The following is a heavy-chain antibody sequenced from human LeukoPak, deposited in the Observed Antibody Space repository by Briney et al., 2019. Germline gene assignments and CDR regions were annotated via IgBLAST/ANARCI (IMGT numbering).Heavy chain of an antibody. Sequence: GGSLRLSCAVSGFTFSSYWMNWVRQAPGKGLEWVSAISGSGGSTYYADSVKGRFTISRDNSKNTLYLQMNSLRAEDTAVYYCAKHSSSWGNHDAFDIWGQGTMVTVSS. D-gene: IGHD6-13*01. V-gene: IGHV3-23*01. CDR1: GFTFSSYW. CDR2: ISGSGGST. J-gene: IGHJ3*02. CDR3: AKHSSSWGNHDAFDI.